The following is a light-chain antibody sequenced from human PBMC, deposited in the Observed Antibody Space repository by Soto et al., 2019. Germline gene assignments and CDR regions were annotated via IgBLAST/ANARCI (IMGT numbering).Light chain of an antibody. CDR1: QSVSSN. CDR2: GAS. Sequence: EIVMTQSPATLSVSPGERATLSCRASQSVSSNLAWYQQKPGQAPRLLIYGASTRATGIPARFSGSGSGTEFTLTISSLQSEDLAVYYGQQYNNWAPWTFGQGTKVEIK. V-gene: IGKV3-15*01. CDR3: QQYNNWAPWT. J-gene: IGKJ1*01.